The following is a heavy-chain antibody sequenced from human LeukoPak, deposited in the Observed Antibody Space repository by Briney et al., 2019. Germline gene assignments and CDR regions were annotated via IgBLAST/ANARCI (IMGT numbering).Heavy chain of an antibody. D-gene: IGHD3-22*01. V-gene: IGHV3-30*04. J-gene: IGHJ4*02. Sequence: GGSLRLSCAASGFTFSSYAMHWVRQAPGKGLEWVAGISYDGSNKYYADSVKGRFTISRDNSKNTVYLEMNSLRAEDTAVYYCATGKNRADSSPPRHFDYWGQGTLVTVSS. CDR1: GFTFSSYA. CDR2: ISYDGSNK. CDR3: ATGKNRADSSPPRHFDY.